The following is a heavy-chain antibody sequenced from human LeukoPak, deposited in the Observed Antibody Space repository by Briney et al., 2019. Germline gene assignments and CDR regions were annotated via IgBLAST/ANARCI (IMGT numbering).Heavy chain of an antibody. J-gene: IGHJ3*02. D-gene: IGHD6-19*01. V-gene: IGHV3-21*04. CDR2: ISITSSYI. Sequence: GGSLRLSCAASGFTFSDYSMNWVRQAPGKGLEWVSSISITSSYIYYSDSVKGRFTISRDNAKNSLYLQMNSLRAEDTAFYYCARDRDQWLEAFDIWGQGTMVTVSS. CDR3: ARDRDQWLEAFDI. CDR1: GFTFSDYS.